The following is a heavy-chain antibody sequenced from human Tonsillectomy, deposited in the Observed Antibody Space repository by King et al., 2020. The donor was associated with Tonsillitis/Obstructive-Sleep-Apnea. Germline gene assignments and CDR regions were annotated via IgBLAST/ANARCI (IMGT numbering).Heavy chain of an antibody. CDR1: GVTFSNFA. Sequence: VQLVESGGGLVQPGGSLRLSCAASGVTFSNFAMSWVLPAPGKGLVWVSSISGSGGITYYEDSVKGRFTISRDNSKNTLYLQMNSLRAEDTAVYFCAKDQGYDFWSGSVIWGQGTMVSVSS. CDR3: AKDQGYDFWSGSVI. V-gene: IGHV3-23*04. CDR2: ISGSGGIT. J-gene: IGHJ3*02. D-gene: IGHD3-3*01.